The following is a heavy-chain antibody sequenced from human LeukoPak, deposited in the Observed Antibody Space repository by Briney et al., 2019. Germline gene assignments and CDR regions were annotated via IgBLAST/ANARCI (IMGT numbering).Heavy chain of an antibody. D-gene: IGHD3-22*01. Sequence: PGGSLRLSCAASGFTFSSYSMNWVRQAPGKGLEWVSSISSSSSYIYYADSVKGRFTISRDNAKNSLYLQMNSLRAQDTAVYYCAASHRDSSGYYSYYYYMDVWGKGTTVTVSS. CDR1: GFTFSSYS. V-gene: IGHV3-21*04. CDR3: AASHRDSSGYYSYYYYMDV. CDR2: ISSSSSYI. J-gene: IGHJ6*03.